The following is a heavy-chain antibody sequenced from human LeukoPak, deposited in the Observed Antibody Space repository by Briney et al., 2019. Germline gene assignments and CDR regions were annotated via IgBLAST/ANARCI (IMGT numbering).Heavy chain of an antibody. D-gene: IGHD3-3*01. V-gene: IGHV4-61*02. CDR3: ARDYKRYDFWSGYEYYYYYMDV. CDR1: GGSISSGSYN. CDR2: IYTSGST. Sequence: SSETLSLTCTVSGGSISSGSYNWSWNRQPVGKGLKWVGRIYTSGSTNHTPPLNSRVTISVGTSKNQFSLKLSSVTAADTAVYYFARDYKRYDFWSGYEYYYYYMDVWGKGTTVTVSS. J-gene: IGHJ6*03.